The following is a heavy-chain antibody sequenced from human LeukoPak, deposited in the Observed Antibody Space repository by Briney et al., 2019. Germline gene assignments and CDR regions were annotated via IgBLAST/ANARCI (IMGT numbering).Heavy chain of an antibody. D-gene: IGHD3-22*01. V-gene: IGHV4-61*02. CDR1: GGSISSGSYS. J-gene: IGHJ5*02. CDR2: IYTSGRT. Sequence: PSETLSLTCTVPGGSISSGSYSWTWIRQPAGKGLEYIGRIYTSGRTNYNPSLKSRVTISVDTSKNQFSLKLSSVTAADTAVYYCARSIVVVSFLFDPWGQGTLVTVSS. CDR3: ARSIVVVSFLFDP.